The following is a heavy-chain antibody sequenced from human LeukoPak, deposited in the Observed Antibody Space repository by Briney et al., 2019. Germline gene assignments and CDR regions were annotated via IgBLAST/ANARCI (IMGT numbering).Heavy chain of an antibody. Sequence: SETLSLTCAVYGGSFSGYYWSWIRQPPGKGLEWIGEINHSGSTNYNPSLESRVTISADTSKNQFSLKLSSVTAADTAVYYCARGLDYGGNSVGYYWGQGTLVTVSS. CDR2: INHSGST. CDR1: GGSFSGYY. CDR3: ARGLDYGGNSVGYY. J-gene: IGHJ4*02. D-gene: IGHD4-23*01. V-gene: IGHV4-34*01.